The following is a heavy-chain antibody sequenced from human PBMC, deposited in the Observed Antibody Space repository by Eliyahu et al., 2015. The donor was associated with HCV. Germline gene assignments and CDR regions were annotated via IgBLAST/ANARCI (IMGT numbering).Heavy chain of an antibody. CDR1: GXSFSGYY. CDR3: ARGGLGSGRWFDP. V-gene: IGHV4-34*01. Sequence: QVQLQQWGAGLLKPSETLSLTCAVYGXSFSGYYWSWIRQPPGKGLEWIGEINHSGSTNYNPPLKSRVTISVDTSKNQFSLKLSSVTAADTAVYYCARGGLGSGRWFDPWGQGTLVTVSS. J-gene: IGHJ5*02. CDR2: INHSGST. D-gene: IGHD7-27*01.